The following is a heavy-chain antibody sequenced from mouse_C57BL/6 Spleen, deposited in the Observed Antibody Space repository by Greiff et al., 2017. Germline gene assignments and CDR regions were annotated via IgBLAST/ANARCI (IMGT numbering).Heavy chain of an antibody. V-gene: IGHV1-19*01. CDR1: GYTFTDYY. Sequence: EVQRVESGPVLVKPGASVKMSCKASGYTFTDYYMNWVKQSHGKSLEWIGVINPYNGGTSYNQKFKGKATLTVDKSSSTAYMELNSLTSEDSAVYYCARRWGKRDYYAMDYWGQGTSVTVSS. J-gene: IGHJ4*01. CDR3: ARRWGKRDYYAMDY. D-gene: IGHD2-3*01. CDR2: INPYNGGT.